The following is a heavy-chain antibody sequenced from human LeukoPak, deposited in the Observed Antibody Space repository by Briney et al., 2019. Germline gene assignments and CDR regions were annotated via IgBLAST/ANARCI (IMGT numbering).Heavy chain of an antibody. CDR3: ATSHWSGYSSGAFDI. Sequence: ASVKVSCKAPGGIFSIDAISWVRQAPGKGLEWMGGFDPEDGETIYAQKFQGRVTMTEDTSTDTAYMELSSLRSEDTAVYYCATSHWSGYSSGAFDIWGQGTMVTVSS. J-gene: IGHJ3*02. D-gene: IGHD3-3*01. CDR2: FDPEDGET. CDR1: GGIFSIDA. V-gene: IGHV1-24*01.